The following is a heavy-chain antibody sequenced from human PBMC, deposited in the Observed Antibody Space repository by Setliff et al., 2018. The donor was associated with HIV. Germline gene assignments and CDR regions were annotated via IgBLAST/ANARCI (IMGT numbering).Heavy chain of an antibody. Sequence: SETLSLTCAVYGGSFSGHSWTWIRQPPGKGLEWIGEINRSGSANYNRSLKSRVTMSVDTFKRQFSLKLDSVTAADTAVYYCAITTVGVTTEMYWGQGTLVTVSS. V-gene: IGHV4-34*01. J-gene: IGHJ4*02. CDR1: GGSFSGHS. CDR2: INRSGSA. D-gene: IGHD2-21*02. CDR3: AITTVGVTTEMY.